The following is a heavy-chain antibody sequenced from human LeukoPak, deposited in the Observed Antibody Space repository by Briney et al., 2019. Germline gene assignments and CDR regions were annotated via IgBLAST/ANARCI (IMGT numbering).Heavy chain of an antibody. D-gene: IGHD6-6*01. Sequence: SQTLSLTCALSGDSVSSNSAAWNWIRQYPSRGLEWLGRTYYRSKWYNDYAVSVKSRITINPDTSKNQFSLQLNSVTPEDTAVYYCAREMRLAARLPFDYWGQGTLVTVSS. V-gene: IGHV6-1*01. CDR1: GDSVSSNSAA. J-gene: IGHJ4*02. CDR2: TYYRSKWYN. CDR3: AREMRLAARLPFDY.